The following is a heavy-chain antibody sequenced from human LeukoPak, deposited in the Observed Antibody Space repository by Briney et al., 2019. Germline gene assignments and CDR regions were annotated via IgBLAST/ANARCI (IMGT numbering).Heavy chain of an antibody. D-gene: IGHD2-2*02. CDR3: ARVAPAAIFSFDP. CDR2: INPNSGGT. J-gene: IGHJ5*02. CDR1: GYNFTAYY. Sequence: ASVKLSRKASGYNFTAYYMHWVRQAPGQGLEWMGRINPNSGGTNYAQKFQGRVTMTRDTSITTAYMELNRLRSGDTAVYYCARVAPAAIFSFDPWGQGTLVTVSS. V-gene: IGHV1-2*06.